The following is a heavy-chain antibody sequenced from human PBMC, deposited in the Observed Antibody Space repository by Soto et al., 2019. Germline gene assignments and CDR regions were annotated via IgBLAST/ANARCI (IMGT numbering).Heavy chain of an antibody. J-gene: IGHJ6*02. CDR2: IYYSGST. Sequence: PSETQSHTWTVSDGSIRSRDYYWSWMRQPPGKGLEWIGYIYYSGSTYYNPSLKSRVTISVDTSKNQFSLKLSSVTAADTAVYYCARVHHYYYYGMDVWGQGTTVTVSS. V-gene: IGHV4-30-4*01. CDR1: DGSIRSRDYY. CDR3: ARVHHYYYYGMDV.